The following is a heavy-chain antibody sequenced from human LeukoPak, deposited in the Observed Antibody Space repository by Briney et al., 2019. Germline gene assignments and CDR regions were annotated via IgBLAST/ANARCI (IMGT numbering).Heavy chain of an antibody. D-gene: IGHD6-19*01. J-gene: IGHJ6*03. V-gene: IGHV3-30*01. Sequence: GGSLRLSCAASGFTFSSYAMHWVRQAPGKGLEWVAVISYDGSNKYYADSVKGRFTTSRDNSKNTLYLQMNSLRAEDTAVYYCAREGLATYYMDVWGKGTTVTVSS. CDR2: ISYDGSNK. CDR1: GFTFSSYA. CDR3: AREGLATYYMDV.